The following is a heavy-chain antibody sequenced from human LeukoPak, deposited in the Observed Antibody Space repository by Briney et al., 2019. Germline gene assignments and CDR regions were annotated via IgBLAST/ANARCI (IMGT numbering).Heavy chain of an antibody. Sequence: SETLSLTCTVSGGSISSGDYYWSWIRQPPGKGLERIGYIYYSGSTYYNPSLKSRFTISVDTSKNQFSLKLSSVTAADTAVYYCARRTPSWAFDIWGQGTMVTVSS. CDR1: GGSISSGDYY. CDR2: IYYSGST. V-gene: IGHV4-30-4*08. CDR3: ARRTPSWAFDI. J-gene: IGHJ3*02.